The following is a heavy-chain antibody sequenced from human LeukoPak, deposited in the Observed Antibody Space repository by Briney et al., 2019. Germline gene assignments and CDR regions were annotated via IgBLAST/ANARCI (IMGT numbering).Heavy chain of an antibody. CDR1: GFTFSSYS. CDR3: AELGITMIGGV. V-gene: IGHV3-21*01. CDR2: ISSSSSYI. D-gene: IGHD3-10*02. Sequence: GGSLRLSCAASGFTFSSYSMNWVRKPPGKGLEWVSSISSSSSYIYYADSVKGRFTISRDNAKNSLYLQMNSLRAEDTAVYYCAELGITMIGGVWGKGTTVTISS. J-gene: IGHJ6*04.